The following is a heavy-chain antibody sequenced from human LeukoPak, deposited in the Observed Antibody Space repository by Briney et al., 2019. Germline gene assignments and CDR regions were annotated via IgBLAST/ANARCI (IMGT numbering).Heavy chain of an antibody. CDR1: GFTFSNYV. J-gene: IGHJ4*02. CDR2: INGGGGST. CDR3: VKDGRRSPPC. D-gene: IGHD2-15*01. Sequence: GSLRLSCAASGFTFSNYVMSWVRQAPGKGPEWVSGINGGGGSTFYAESVTGRFTISRDNSKNTLFLQMNTLRAGDTAVYYCVKDGRRSPPCWGQGTLVTVSS. V-gene: IGHV3-23*01.